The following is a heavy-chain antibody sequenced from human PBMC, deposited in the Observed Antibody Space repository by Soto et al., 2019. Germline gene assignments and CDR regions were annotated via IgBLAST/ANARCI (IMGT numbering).Heavy chain of an antibody. CDR2: ISTTSSTI. D-gene: IGHD5-18*01. Sequence: VQLVESGGGLVQPGGSLRLSCAVSGFTFSSYNMNWVRQAPGKGLEWISYISTTSSTIYYADSVKGRFTISRDNAKSSLYLQMNSLRDEDTAVYYCARDKNRGYSYGFGWFDPWGQGTLVTVSS. CDR3: ARDKNRGYSYGFGWFDP. J-gene: IGHJ5*02. V-gene: IGHV3-48*02. CDR1: GFTFSSYN.